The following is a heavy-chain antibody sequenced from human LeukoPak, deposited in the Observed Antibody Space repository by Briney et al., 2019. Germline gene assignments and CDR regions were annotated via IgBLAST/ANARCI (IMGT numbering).Heavy chain of an antibody. CDR2: INSDGSIT. J-gene: IGHJ6*02. CDR3: ARDAVDTANAV. CDR1: GFTFTTYW. Sequence: GGSLRLSCAASGFTFTTYWMHWVRQAPGKGLVWVSHINSDGSITSYADSVKGRFTISRDNAKNTLYLQMNSLGAEDTAVYYCARDAVDTANAVWGQGTTVTVPS. V-gene: IGHV3-74*01. D-gene: IGHD5-18*01.